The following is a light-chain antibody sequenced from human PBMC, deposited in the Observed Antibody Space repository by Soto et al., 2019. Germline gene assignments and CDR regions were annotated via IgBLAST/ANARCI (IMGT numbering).Light chain of an antibody. CDR1: QAIGTN. CDR3: QQYKQWPVA. CDR2: AAS. V-gene: IGKV3-15*01. Sequence: EIVMTQSPGTLSVSPGERATLSCRASQAIGTNLAWYQQRPGQAPRLLIYAASSRATDIPARFTGSGSATQFTLTISSLQSEDFGFYYCQQYKQWPVAFGGGTKVEIK. J-gene: IGKJ4*01.